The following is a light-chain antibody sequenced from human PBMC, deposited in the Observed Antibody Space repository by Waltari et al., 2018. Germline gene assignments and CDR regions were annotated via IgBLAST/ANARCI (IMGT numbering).Light chain of an antibody. V-gene: IGLV2-14*03. J-gene: IGLJ3*02. CDR1: NSDVGAFNY. Sequence: QSALTPPASVSGAPGQSITISCTGTNSDVGAFNYVSWYQQHPGKAPKLIIYDVTNRPSGVSSRFSASKFGNMASLTISGLQADDEADYYCSSYSSSSALRVFGGGTKLTVL. CDR2: DVT. CDR3: SSYSSSSALRV.